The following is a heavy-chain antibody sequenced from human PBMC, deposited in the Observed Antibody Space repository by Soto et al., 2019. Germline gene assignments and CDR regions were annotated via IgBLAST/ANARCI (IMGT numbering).Heavy chain of an antibody. J-gene: IGHJ6*03. D-gene: IGHD2-2*01. CDR1: SGSISSSNW. CDR2: IYHSGST. Sequence: PSETLSLTCAVSSGSISSSNWWSWVRQPPGKGLGWIGEIYHSGSTNYNPSLKSRVTISVDKSKNQFSLKLSSVTAADTAVYYCARVGTSYYYYYMDVWGKGTTVTVSS. CDR3: ARVGTSYYYYYMDV. V-gene: IGHV4-4*02.